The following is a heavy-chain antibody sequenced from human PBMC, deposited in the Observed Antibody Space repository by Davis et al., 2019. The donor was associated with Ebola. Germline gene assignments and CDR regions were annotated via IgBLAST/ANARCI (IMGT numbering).Heavy chain of an antibody. Sequence: PGGSLRLSCAASGFTFSNAWMSWVRQAPGKGLEWVANIKQDGSEKYYADSVKGRFTISRDNSKNTLYLQMNSLRAEDTAVYYCAKDLRRSGYYTFDYWGQGTLVTVSS. D-gene: IGHD3-3*01. CDR3: AKDLRRSGYYTFDY. V-gene: IGHV3-7*03. CDR2: IKQDGSEK. J-gene: IGHJ4*02. CDR1: GFTFSNAW.